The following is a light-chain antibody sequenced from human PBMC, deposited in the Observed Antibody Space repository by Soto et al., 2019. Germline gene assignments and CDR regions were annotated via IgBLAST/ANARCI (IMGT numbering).Light chain of an antibody. CDR3: QQYDSYPLT. V-gene: IGKV1-5*03. Sequence: DIQLTQSPSSLSASVGDRVTITCRASRSISNSLAWYQQRPGKAPKHLIYQGSTLQREVSSRFSGSGSGTEFTLTISSRQPDDFATYYCQQYDSYPLTFGGGTRVDIK. CDR2: QGS. CDR1: RSISNS. J-gene: IGKJ4*01.